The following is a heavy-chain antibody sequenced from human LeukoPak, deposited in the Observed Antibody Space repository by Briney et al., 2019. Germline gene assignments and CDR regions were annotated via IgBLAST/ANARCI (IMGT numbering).Heavy chain of an antibody. CDR2: ISGGGGST. CDR3: AKTRRRRLGELSSTPPLDY. Sequence: GGSLRLSCAASGFTFSSYAMSWVRQAPGKGLEWVSAISGGGGSTYYADSVKGRFTISRDNSKNTLYLQMNSLRAEDTAVYYCAKTRRRRLGELSSTPPLDYWGQGTLVTVSS. J-gene: IGHJ4*02. D-gene: IGHD3-16*02. V-gene: IGHV3-23*01. CDR1: GFTFSSYA.